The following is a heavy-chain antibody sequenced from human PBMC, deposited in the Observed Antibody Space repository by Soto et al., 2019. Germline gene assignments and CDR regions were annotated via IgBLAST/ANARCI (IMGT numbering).Heavy chain of an antibody. CDR3: ARDVNCSGGSCYHNYYYYGIDV. CDR2: IYYSGST. CDR1: GGSISSGDYY. J-gene: IGHJ6*02. Sequence: QVQLQESGPGLVKPSQTLSLTCTVSGGSISSGDYYWSWIRQPPGKGLEWIGYIYYSGSTYYNPSLKRRVTISVDTSTDEYSLKLRFVTAADTAVYYCARDVNCSGGSCYHNYYYYGIDVWGQGTTVTVSS. V-gene: IGHV4-30-4*01. D-gene: IGHD2-15*01.